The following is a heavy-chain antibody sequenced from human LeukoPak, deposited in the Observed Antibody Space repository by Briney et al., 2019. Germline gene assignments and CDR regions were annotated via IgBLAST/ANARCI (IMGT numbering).Heavy chain of an antibody. CDR1: GFTFSHYG. CDR3: AKDAQRGFDFSNSLES. J-gene: IGHJ4*02. V-gene: IGHV3-33*06. CDR2: IWSDGTDK. D-gene: IGHD4-11*01. Sequence: GGSLRLSCATSGFTFSHYGMHWVRQAPGKGLEWVAVIWSDGTDKYYGDSVKGRFTISRDNSKNTVYLQMSSLRVEDTAVYYCAKDAQRGFDFSNSLESWGQGTLVTVSS.